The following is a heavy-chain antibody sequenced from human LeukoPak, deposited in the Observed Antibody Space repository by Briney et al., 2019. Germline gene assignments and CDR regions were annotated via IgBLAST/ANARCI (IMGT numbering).Heavy chain of an antibody. CDR3: ARDRGSGYCSSTSCSNWFDP. J-gene: IGHJ5*02. Sequence: GGSLRLSCAASEFTFRPYGMHWVRQAPGKGLEWVAVISYDGSKKYYADSVKGRFTISRVNSKNTLYLQMNSLRAEDTAVYYCARDRGSGYCSSTSCSNWFDPWGQGTLVTVSS. CDR1: EFTFRPYG. D-gene: IGHD2-2*01. V-gene: IGHV3-30*03. CDR2: ISYDGSKK.